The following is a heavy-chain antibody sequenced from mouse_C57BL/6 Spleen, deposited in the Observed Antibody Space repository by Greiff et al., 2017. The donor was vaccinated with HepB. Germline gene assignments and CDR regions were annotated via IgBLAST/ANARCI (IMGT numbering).Heavy chain of an antibody. D-gene: IGHD1-1*01. Sequence: EVQGVESGGGLVKPGGSLKLSCAASGFTFSSYTMSWVRQTPEKRLEWVATISGGGGNTYYPDSVKGRFTISRDNAKNTLYLQMSSLRSEDTALYYCARRGYYAYFDYWGQGTTLTVSS. V-gene: IGHV5-9*01. J-gene: IGHJ2*01. CDR1: GFTFSSYT. CDR3: ARRGYYAYFDY. CDR2: ISGGGGNT.